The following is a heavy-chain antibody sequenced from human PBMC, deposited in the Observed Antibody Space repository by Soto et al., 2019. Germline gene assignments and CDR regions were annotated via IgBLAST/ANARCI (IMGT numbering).Heavy chain of an antibody. CDR3: ARESTPITIFGVPTPYYGMDV. Sequence: ASVKVSCKASGGTFSSYAISWVRQAPGQGLEWMGGIIPIFGTANYAQKFQGRVTITADESTSTAYMELSSLRSEDTAVYYCARESTPITIFGVPTPYYGMDVWGQGTTVTVSS. J-gene: IGHJ6*02. D-gene: IGHD3-3*01. CDR2: IIPIFGTA. CDR1: GGTFSSYA. V-gene: IGHV1-69*13.